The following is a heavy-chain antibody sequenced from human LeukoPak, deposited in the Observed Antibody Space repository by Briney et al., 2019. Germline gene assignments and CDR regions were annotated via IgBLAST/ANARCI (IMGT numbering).Heavy chain of an antibody. D-gene: IGHD3-10*01. CDR2: ISSSGGST. J-gene: IGHJ4*02. CDR1: GFTFSSYA. Sequence: GGSLRLSCAASGFTFSSYAMSWVRQAPGKGLEWVSAISSSGGSTYYADSVKGRFTISRDNSKNTLYLQMNSLRAEDTAIYYCAKGAYYYGSGEPIDYWGQGTLVTVSS. CDR3: AKGAYYYGSGEPIDY. V-gene: IGHV3-23*01.